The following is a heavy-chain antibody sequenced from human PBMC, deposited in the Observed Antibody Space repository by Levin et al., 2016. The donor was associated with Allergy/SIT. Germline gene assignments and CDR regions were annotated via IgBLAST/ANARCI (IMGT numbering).Heavy chain of an antibody. CDR1: GNTFSDFW. V-gene: IGHV5-51*01. Sequence: KVSCKGSGNTFSDFWIGWVRQLPGKGLEWLGIIYPAASETHYSPSFRGQVTISADKSISTVYLQWNSLKASDTAIYYCARRSYHTSSSYDEDWGQGTLVTVSS. CDR2: IYPAASET. D-gene: IGHD3-3*01. CDR3: ARRSYHTSSSYDED. J-gene: IGHJ4*02.